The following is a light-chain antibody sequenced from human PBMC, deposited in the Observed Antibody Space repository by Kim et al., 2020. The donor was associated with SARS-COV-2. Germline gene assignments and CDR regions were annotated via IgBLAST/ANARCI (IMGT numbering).Light chain of an antibody. J-gene: IGKJ1*01. V-gene: IGKV3-20*01. CDR1: QSVSSSY. CDR2: GAS. CDR3: QQYGSSPST. Sequence: DIVLTQSPGTLSLSPGERATLSCRASQSVSSSYLAWYQQKPGQAPRVLIYGASSRATGIPDRFSGSGSGTDFTLTISRLEPEDFAVYYCQQYGSSPSTFGQGTKVDIK.